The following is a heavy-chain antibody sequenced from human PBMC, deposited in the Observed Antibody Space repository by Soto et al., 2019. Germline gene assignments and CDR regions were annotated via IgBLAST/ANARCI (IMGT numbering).Heavy chain of an antibody. CDR1: GFSFAGYA. CDR2: VSGGGGST. D-gene: IGHD3-9*01. CDR3: AKTESFNGYYNAFDS. V-gene: IGHV3-23*01. J-gene: IGHJ4*02. Sequence: GGSLRLSCAASGFSFAGYAVAWVRQAPGKGLEWVSTVSGGGGSTYYADSVKGRFTISRDNSGNTVYLQMNSLNAGDTALYYCAKTESFNGYYNAFDSWGQGTRVTVS.